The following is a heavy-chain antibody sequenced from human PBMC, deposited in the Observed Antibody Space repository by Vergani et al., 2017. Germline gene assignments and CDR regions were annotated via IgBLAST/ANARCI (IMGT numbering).Heavy chain of an antibody. CDR1: GFTVSSNY. Sequence: EVQLVESGGGLVQPGGSLRLSCAASGFTVSSNYMSWVRQAPGNGLEWVSVIYSGSSTYYADSVNGRFTISRDNSKNTLYLQMNSLRAEDTAVYYCTRRRPRIAAAGLDAFDIWGQGKMVTVSS. D-gene: IGHD6-13*01. V-gene: IGHV3-66*04. J-gene: IGHJ3*02. CDR2: IYSGSST. CDR3: TRRRPRIAAAGLDAFDI.